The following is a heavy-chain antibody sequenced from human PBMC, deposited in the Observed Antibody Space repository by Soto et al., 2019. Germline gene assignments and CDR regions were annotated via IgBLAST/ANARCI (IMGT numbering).Heavy chain of an antibody. D-gene: IGHD3-16*02. Sequence: SETLSLTCAVYGGSFSGYYWSWIRQPPGKGLEWIGEINHSGSTNYNPSLKSRVTISVDTSKNQFSLKLSSVTAADTAVYYCARGDYVWGSYRSPRLGYYGMDVGGQGTTVTVSS. V-gene: IGHV4-34*01. CDR1: GGSFSGYY. CDR2: INHSGST. J-gene: IGHJ6*02. CDR3: ARGDYVWGSYRSPRLGYYGMDV.